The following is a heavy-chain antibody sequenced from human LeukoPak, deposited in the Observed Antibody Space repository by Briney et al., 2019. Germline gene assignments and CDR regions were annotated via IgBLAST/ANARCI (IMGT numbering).Heavy chain of an antibody. CDR1: GGTFSSYA. CDR3: ARDLSPAYNWFDP. V-gene: IGHV1-69*06. J-gene: IGHJ5*02. D-gene: IGHD1-14*01. Sequence: SVKVSCKASGGTFSSYAISWVRQAPGQGLEWMGGIIPIFGTANYAQKFQGRVTITADKSTSTAYMELSSLRSEDTAVYYCARDLSPAYNWFDPWGQGTLVTVSS. CDR2: IIPIFGTA.